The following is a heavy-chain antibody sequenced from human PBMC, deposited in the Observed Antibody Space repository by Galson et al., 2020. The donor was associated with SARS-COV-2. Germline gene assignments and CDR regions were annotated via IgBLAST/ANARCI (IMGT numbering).Heavy chain of an antibody. J-gene: IGHJ6*02. CDR2: ISGSGDTT. CDR1: GFTFSSYA. V-gene: IGHV3-23*01. CDR3: AKRLYRSSRSETRGMAV. Sequence: GESLKISCAASGFTFSSYAMNWVRQAPGEGLEWVSAISGSGDTTYYAGSVKGRFTISRDNSKNTLYMQMNSLRAEDTAVYYCAKRLYRSSRSETRGMAVWGRGATVPVS. D-gene: IGHD6-13*01.